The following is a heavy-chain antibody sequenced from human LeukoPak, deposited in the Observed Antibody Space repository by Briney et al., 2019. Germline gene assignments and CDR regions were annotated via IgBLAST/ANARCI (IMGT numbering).Heavy chain of an antibody. Sequence: GGSLRLSCAASGFAFSSYGMHWVRQAPGKGLEWVANIKQDGSEKYYVDSVKGRFTISRDNAKNSLYLQMNGLTVEDTAVYYCVRDVDIWGQGTLVTVSS. J-gene: IGHJ4*02. CDR2: IKQDGSEK. V-gene: IGHV3-7*01. CDR1: GFAFSSYG. CDR3: VRDVDI. D-gene: IGHD5-24*01.